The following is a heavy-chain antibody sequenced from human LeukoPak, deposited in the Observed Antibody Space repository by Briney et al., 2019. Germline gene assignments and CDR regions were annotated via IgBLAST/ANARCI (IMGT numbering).Heavy chain of an antibody. V-gene: IGHV4-4*09. Sequence: SETLSLTCTVSGGSISGYYWNWIRQPPGKGLEWLGYIYPSGNSDYNPPLKSRVSMSVYTSKKQISPRLSSVNAADTAVYYCTRRNRLAAGVYNIDFWGQGTLDTVSS. CDR1: GGSISGYY. CDR3: TRRNRLAAGVYNIDF. CDR2: IYPSGNS. D-gene: IGHD6-25*01. J-gene: IGHJ4*02.